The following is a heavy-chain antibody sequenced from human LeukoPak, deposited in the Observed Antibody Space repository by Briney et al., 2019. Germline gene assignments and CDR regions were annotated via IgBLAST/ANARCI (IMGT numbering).Heavy chain of an antibody. V-gene: IGHV1-8*01. Sequence: ASVKVSCKASGYTFTSYDINWVRQATGQGLEWMGCMNPNSGNTGYAQKFQGRVTMTRNTSISTAYMELSSLRSEDTAVYYCARDSYGSGENDAFDIWGQGTMVTASS. CDR1: GYTFTSYD. CDR2: MNPNSGNT. D-gene: IGHD3-10*01. J-gene: IGHJ3*02. CDR3: ARDSYGSGENDAFDI.